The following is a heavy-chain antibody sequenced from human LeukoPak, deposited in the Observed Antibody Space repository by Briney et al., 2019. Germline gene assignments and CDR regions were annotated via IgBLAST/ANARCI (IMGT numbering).Heavy chain of an antibody. V-gene: IGHV3-21*01. Sequence: GGSLRLSCAASGFTFTTYSMNWVRQAPGKGLEWVSSISSSSGYIYYADSVKGRFTISRDNAKNSLYLQMNSLRAEDTAMHYCARFRDGYNQPFDYWGQGTLVTVSS. CDR3: ARFRDGYNQPFDY. D-gene: IGHD5-24*01. CDR1: GFTFTTYS. CDR2: ISSSSGYI. J-gene: IGHJ4*02.